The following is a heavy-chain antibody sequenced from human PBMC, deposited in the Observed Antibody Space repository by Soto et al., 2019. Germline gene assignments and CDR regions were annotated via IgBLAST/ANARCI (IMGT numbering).Heavy chain of an antibody. V-gene: IGHV3-9*01. CDR3: AKDAAENYLAVYMDV. CDR2: ISWNSGSI. D-gene: IGHD1-7*01. J-gene: IGHJ6*03. CDR1: GFTFDDYA. Sequence: GGSLRLSCAASGFTFDDYAMHWVRQAPGKGLEWVSGISWNSGSIGYADSVKGRFTISRDNAKNSLYLQMNSLRAEDTALYYCAKDAAENYLAVYMDVWGKGTTVTVSS.